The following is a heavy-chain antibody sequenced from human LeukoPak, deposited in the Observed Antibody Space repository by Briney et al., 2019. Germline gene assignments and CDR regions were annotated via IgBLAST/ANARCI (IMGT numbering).Heavy chain of an antibody. V-gene: IGHV5-51*01. CDR1: GYSFTSYW. CDR2: LYPDDSDT. D-gene: IGHD5-24*01. J-gene: IGHJ6*03. CDR3: ARRVNYYFYMDV. Sequence: HGESLQISCKASGYSFTSYWIGWVRQMPGKGLEWMGILYPDDSDTRYSPSFQGQVTISADKSINTAYLQWSSLKASDTAMYYCARRVNYYFYMDVWGKGTTVTVSS.